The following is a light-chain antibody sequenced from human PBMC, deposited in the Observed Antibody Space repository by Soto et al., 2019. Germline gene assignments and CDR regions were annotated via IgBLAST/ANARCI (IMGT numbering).Light chain of an antibody. Sequence: ALTQPASVSGSPGQSIAISCTGTSSDVGGYNSVSWYQQHPGKAPKLMIYDVTNRPSGVSNRFSGSKSGNTASLTISGLQAEDEADYYCSSYASGGTYVFGTGTKVTVL. J-gene: IGLJ1*01. CDR3: SSYASGGTYV. CDR1: SSDVGGYNS. CDR2: DVT. V-gene: IGLV2-14*01.